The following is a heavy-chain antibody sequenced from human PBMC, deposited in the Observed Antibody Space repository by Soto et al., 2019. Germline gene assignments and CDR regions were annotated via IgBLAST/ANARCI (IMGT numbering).Heavy chain of an antibody. CDR3: ARDPHEFWNSYLFDP. Sequence: VKVSCKASGYPFDTYGINWVRQAPRQRPEWMGWISAYNGQTDYAQNFQGRVAMATDTSTNTAYMELRNLRSDDTAVYYCARDPHEFWNSYLFDPWGPGTLVTVSS. D-gene: IGHD3-3*01. V-gene: IGHV1-18*01. J-gene: IGHJ5*02. CDR2: ISAYNGQT. CDR1: GYPFDTYG.